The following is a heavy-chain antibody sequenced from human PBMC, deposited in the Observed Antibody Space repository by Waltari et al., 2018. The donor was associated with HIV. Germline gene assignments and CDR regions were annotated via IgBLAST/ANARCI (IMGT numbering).Heavy chain of an antibody. Sequence: EVQLVESGGGLVQPGGSLRLSCVASGFPFSSYNMNWVRQAPGRGLEWISYISSGSGTMSFADSVKGRFTISRDNAKNSLYLQVNSLRDEDTAVYYCARDSRIYSYGFDIWGQGTTVTVSS. V-gene: IGHV3-48*02. CDR1: GFPFSSYN. CDR3: ARDSRIYSYGFDI. CDR2: ISSGSGTM. J-gene: IGHJ3*02. D-gene: IGHD4-4*01.